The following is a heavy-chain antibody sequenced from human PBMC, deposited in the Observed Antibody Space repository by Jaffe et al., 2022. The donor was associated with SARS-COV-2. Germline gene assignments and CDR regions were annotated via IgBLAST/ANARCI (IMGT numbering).Heavy chain of an antibody. V-gene: IGHV3-23*04. CDR2: ISGSGDST. Sequence: EVQLVDSGGGLVQPGGSLRLSCVASGFTFSSYAMSWVRQAPGKGLEWVSSISGSGDSTYYANSVKGRFTISRDNSKNTLYLQMNSLRAEDTAVFYCVKGSSSWYSPWGQGTLVTVSS. CDR1: GFTFSSYA. D-gene: IGHD6-13*01. J-gene: IGHJ5*02. CDR3: VKGSSSWYSP.